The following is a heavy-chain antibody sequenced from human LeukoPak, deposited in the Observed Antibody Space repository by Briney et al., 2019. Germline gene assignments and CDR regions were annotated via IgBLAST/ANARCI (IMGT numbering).Heavy chain of an antibody. J-gene: IGHJ4*02. Sequence: ASVKVSCKASGYTFTAYYIHWVRQAPGQGLEWMGWINPNSGGTNYTQKFQGWVTMTRDTSISTAYMDLSRLRSDDTAVYYCARDYCSSTSCLFDYWGQGALVTVSS. V-gene: IGHV1-2*04. D-gene: IGHD2-2*01. CDR2: INPNSGGT. CDR3: ARDYCSSTSCLFDY. CDR1: GYTFTAYY.